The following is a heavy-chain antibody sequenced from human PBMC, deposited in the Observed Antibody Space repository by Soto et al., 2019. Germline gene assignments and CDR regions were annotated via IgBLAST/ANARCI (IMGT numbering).Heavy chain of an antibody. J-gene: IGHJ4*02. Sequence: PSETLSLTCTISGGSISVYYWSWIRQPPGQGLEWIGYIYASGSPYYNPSLKSRVTISADTSKDQISLKLTSPTAADTAVYYCARGVGSSPPQYWGRGNLVT. CDR2: IYASGSP. CDR1: GGSISVYY. V-gene: IGHV4-59*01. D-gene: IGHD1-26*01. CDR3: ARGVGSSPPQY.